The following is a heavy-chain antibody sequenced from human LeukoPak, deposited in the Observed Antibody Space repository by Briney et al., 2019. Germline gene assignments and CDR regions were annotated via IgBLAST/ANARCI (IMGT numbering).Heavy chain of an antibody. D-gene: IGHD3-10*01. CDR3: ARDRFSPYGSGRDYFDY. J-gene: IGHJ4*02. CDR2: IYTSGST. V-gene: IGHV4-61*02. Sequence: SETLSLTCTVSGYSISSGYYWSWIRQPAGKGLEWIGRIYTSGSTNYNPSLKSRVTISVDTSKNQFSLKLSSVTAADTAVYYCARDRFSPYGSGRDYFDYWGQGTLVTVSS. CDR1: GYSISSGYY.